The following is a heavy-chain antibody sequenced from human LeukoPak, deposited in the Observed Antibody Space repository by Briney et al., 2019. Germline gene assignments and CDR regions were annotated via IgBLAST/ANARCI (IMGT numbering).Heavy chain of an antibody. CDR1: GFTSSSYG. Sequence: GGSLRLSCAASGFTSSSYGMHWVRQAPGKGLEWVAFIRYDGSDKYYADSVKGRFTISRDNSKNTLYLQMNSLRAEDTAAYYCANLPIRGSGSYYTDYWGQGTLVTVSS. D-gene: IGHD3-10*01. CDR2: IRYDGSDK. CDR3: ANLPIRGSGSYYTDY. V-gene: IGHV3-30*02. J-gene: IGHJ4*02.